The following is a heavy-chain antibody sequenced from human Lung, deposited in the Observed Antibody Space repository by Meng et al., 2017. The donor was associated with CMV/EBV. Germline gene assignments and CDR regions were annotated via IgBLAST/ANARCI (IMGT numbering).Heavy chain of an antibody. V-gene: IGHV4-34*01. D-gene: IGHD3-10*01. CDR3: ARSKRNNYYGSGSYSKNYGMDV. Sequence: GSLRLXCAVYGGSFSGYYWSWIRQPPGKGLEWIGEINHSGSTNYNPSLKSRVNISVDTSKNQFSLKLSSVTAADTAVYYCARSKRNNYYGSGSYSKNYGMDVWXPGTXVTVSS. J-gene: IGHJ6*02. CDR1: GGSFSGYY. CDR2: INHSGST.